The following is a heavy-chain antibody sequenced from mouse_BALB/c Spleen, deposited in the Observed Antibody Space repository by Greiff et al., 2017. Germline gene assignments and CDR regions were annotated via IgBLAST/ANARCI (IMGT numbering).Heavy chain of an antibody. V-gene: IGHV7-3*02. CDR1: GFTFTDYY. CDR3: ARDTLYRYFDV. J-gene: IGHJ1*01. CDR2: IRNKANVYTT. Sequence: EVKVVESGGGLVQPGGSLRLSCATSGFTFTDYYMSWVRQPPGKALEWLGFIRNKANVYTTEYSASVKGRFTIPRDNSQSILYLQMHTLRADDSATYDCARDTLYRYFDVWGEGTTVTVSS.